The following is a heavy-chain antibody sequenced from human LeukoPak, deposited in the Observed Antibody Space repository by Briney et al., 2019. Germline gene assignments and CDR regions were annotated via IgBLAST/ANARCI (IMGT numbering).Heavy chain of an antibody. Sequence: GRSLTLSCAGSGFTFSGYEMNWGRQPPAPGPGVGSYISSSSSTIYYAASVKGRFTISRDNAKTSLYLQMNSLRAEDTAVYYCARGPGSSWGNTHYFDYWGQGTLVTVSS. D-gene: IGHD3-16*01. CDR3: ARGPGSSWGNTHYFDY. CDR2: ISSSSSTI. J-gene: IGHJ4*02. V-gene: IGHV3-48*03. CDR1: GFTFSGYE.